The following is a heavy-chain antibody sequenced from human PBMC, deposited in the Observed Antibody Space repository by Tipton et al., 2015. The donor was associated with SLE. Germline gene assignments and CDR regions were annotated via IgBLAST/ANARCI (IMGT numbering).Heavy chain of an antibody. CDR1: GYSISNSYY. D-gene: IGHD2-21*02. J-gene: IGHJ4*02. Sequence: TLSLTCAVSGYSISNSYYWGWIRQPPGKGLEWIGSIYQSGTTYYNPSLKSRVTISVDTSKNQFSLKLSSVTAADTAVYYCARDPPYCGGDCPLDYWGQGTLVTVSS. CDR2: IYQSGTT. CDR3: ARDPPYCGGDCPLDY. V-gene: IGHV4-38-2*02.